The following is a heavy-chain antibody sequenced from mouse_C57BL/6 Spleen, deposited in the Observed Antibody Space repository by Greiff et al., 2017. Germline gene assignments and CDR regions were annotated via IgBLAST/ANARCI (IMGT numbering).Heavy chain of an antibody. CDR2: IDPANGNT. D-gene: IGHD1-1*01. J-gene: IGHJ2*01. V-gene: IGHV14-3*01. CDR1: GFNIKNTY. CDR3: ARGVITTVVAPDY. Sequence: EVQLQQSVAELVRPGASVKLSCTACGFNIKNTYMHWVKQRPEQGLEWIGRIDPANGNTKYAPKFPGKATITADTSSNTAYLQLSSLTSEDTAIYYCARGVITTVVAPDYWGQGTTLTVSS.